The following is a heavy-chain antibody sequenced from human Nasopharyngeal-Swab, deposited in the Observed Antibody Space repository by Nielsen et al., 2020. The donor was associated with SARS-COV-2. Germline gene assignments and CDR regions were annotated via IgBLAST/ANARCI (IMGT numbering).Heavy chain of an antibody. CDR3: ARTAAFCGDDCYSEYFQH. J-gene: IGHJ1*01. V-gene: IGHV3-21*01. D-gene: IGHD2-21*02. CDR1: GFTFSSYS. Sequence: GGSLRLSCAASGFTFSSYSMNWVRQAPGKGLEWVSSISSSSSYIYYADSVKGRFTISRDNAKNSLYLQMNNLRADDTAIYYCARTAAFCGDDCYSEYFQHWGQGTLVTVSS. CDR2: ISSSSSYI.